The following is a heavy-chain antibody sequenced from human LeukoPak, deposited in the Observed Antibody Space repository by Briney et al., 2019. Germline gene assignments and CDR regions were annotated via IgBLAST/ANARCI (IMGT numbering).Heavy chain of an antibody. Sequence: PSENLSLTCTVSGGSIRSGSYHWRWMRQPAGKGLEWFGRIYTSGSTNYNPSLKSRVTISVDTSKNQFSLKLSSVTAADTAVYYCARGNTAMAPWYFDYWGQGTLVTVSS. CDR1: GGSIRSGSYH. V-gene: IGHV4-61*02. J-gene: IGHJ4*02. D-gene: IGHD5-18*01. CDR2: IYTSGST. CDR3: ARGNTAMAPWYFDY.